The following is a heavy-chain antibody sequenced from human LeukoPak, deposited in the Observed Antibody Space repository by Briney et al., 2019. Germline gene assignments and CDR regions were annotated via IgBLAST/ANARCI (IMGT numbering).Heavy chain of an antibody. CDR2: ISYDGSNK. Sequence: PGGSLRLSCAASGFTFSSYAMHWVRQAPGKGLEWVAVISYDGSNKYYADSVKGRFTISRDNSKNTLYLQMSSLRAEDTAVYYCARDSRSGSYCDYWGQGTLVTVSS. CDR3: ARDSRSGSYCDY. D-gene: IGHD1-26*01. CDR1: GFTFSSYA. J-gene: IGHJ4*02. V-gene: IGHV3-30-3*01.